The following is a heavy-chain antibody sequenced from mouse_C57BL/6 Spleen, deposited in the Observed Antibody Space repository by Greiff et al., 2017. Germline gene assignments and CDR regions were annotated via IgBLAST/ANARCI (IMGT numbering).Heavy chain of an antibody. CDR2: IDPETGGT. D-gene: IGHD2-2*01. V-gene: IGHV1-15*01. Sequence: VQLQQSGAELVRPGASVTLSCKASGYTFTDYEMHWVKQTPVHGLEWIGAIDPETGGTAYNQKFKGKAILTADKSSSTAYMELRSLTSEYSAVYYCTRNGYGGAWFAYWGQGTLVTVSA. J-gene: IGHJ3*01. CDR1: GYTFTDYE. CDR3: TRNGYGGAWFAY.